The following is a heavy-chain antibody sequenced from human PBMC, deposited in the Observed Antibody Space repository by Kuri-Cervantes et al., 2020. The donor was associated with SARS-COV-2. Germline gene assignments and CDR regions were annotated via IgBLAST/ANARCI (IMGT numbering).Heavy chain of an antibody. V-gene: IGHV4-38-2*02. CDR3: ARQGPSIAAPGRRWFDP. D-gene: IGHD6-6*01. CDR1: SYSISSGYY. Sequence: GSRRLSCTVSSYSISSGYYWGWIRQPPGKGLEWIGSIYHSGSTYYNPSLKSRVTISVDTSKNQFSLKLSSVTAADTAVYYCARQGPSIAAPGRRWFDPWGQGTLVTVSS. J-gene: IGHJ5*02. CDR2: IYHSGST.